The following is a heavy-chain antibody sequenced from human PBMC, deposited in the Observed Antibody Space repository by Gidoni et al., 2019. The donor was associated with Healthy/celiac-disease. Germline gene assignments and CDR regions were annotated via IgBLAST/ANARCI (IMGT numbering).Heavy chain of an antibody. Sequence: GKPSETLSLTCTVSGGSISSSSYYWGWIRQPPGKGLEWIGSIYYSGRTYYNPSLKSRVNISVDTSKNQFSLKLSSVTAADTAVYSCARDRQAAADHYYYYGMDVWGQGTTVTVSS. CDR3: ARDRQAAADHYYYYGMDV. CDR1: GGSISSSSYY. D-gene: IGHD6-13*01. J-gene: IGHJ6*02. V-gene: IGHV4-39*07. CDR2: IYYSGRT.